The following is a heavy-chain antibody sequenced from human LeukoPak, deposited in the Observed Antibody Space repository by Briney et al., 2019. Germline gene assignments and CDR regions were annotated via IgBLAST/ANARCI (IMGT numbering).Heavy chain of an antibody. J-gene: IGHJ5*02. D-gene: IGHD3-10*01. Sequence: ASVKVSCKVSGYTLTELSMHWVRQAPGKGLEWMGGFDPEDGETIYAQKFQGRVTMTEDTSTDTAYMELSSLRSEDTAVYYCATLSRITMVRGAIPLHNLFDPWGQGTLVTVSS. CDR2: FDPEDGET. V-gene: IGHV1-24*01. CDR3: ATLSRITMVRGAIPLHNLFDP. CDR1: GYTLTELS.